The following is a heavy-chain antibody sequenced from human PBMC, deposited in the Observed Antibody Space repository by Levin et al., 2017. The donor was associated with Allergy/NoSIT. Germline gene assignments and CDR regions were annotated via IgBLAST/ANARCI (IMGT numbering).Heavy chain of an antibody. CDR1: GFTFSSYA. D-gene: IGHD2-2*01. V-gene: IGHV3-30*04. Sequence: GGSLRLSCAASGFTFSSYAMHWVRQAPGKGLEWVAVISYDGSNKYYADSVKGRFTISRDNSKNTLYLQMNSLRAEDTAVYYCAREGYCSSTSCYGGDYFDYWGQGTLVTVSS. CDR2: ISYDGSNK. J-gene: IGHJ4*02. CDR3: AREGYCSSTSCYGGDYFDY.